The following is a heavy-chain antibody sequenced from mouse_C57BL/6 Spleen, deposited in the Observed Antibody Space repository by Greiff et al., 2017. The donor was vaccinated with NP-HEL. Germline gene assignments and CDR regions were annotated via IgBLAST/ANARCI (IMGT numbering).Heavy chain of an antibody. CDR1: GFTFSSYA. Sequence: EVKVVESGGGLVKPGGSLKLSCAASGFTFSSYAMSWVRQTPEQRLEWVATISDGGSYTYYPDNVKGRFTISRDNAKNNLYLQMSHLKSEDTAMYYCARPEGPYYYGSSLAWFAYWGQGTLVTVSA. J-gene: IGHJ3*01. CDR3: ARPEGPYYYGSSLAWFAY. D-gene: IGHD1-1*01. CDR2: ISDGGSYT. V-gene: IGHV5-4*03.